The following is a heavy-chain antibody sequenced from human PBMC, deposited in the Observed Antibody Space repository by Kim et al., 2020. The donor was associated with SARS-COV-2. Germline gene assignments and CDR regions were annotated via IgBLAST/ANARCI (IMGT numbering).Heavy chain of an antibody. J-gene: IGHJ4*02. V-gene: IGHV1-2*02. Sequence: ASVKVSCKASGYLFTGYYIHWVRQAPGQGLEWMGWINPNNGDTNYAQKFQGRVTMTRDTPIPSAYMELNSLRSDDTAVYYCAKDPRIAGTTADHWGQGTLVTVSS. CDR3: AKDPRIAGTTADH. D-gene: IGHD1-20*01. CDR2: INPNNGDT. CDR1: GYLFTGYY.